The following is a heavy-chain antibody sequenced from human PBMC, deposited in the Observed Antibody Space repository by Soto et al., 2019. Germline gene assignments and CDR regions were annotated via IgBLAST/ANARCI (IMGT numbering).Heavy chain of an antibody. V-gene: IGHV4-34*01. J-gene: IGHJ6*03. CDR2: INHSGST. D-gene: IGHD2-15*01. Sequence: SETLSLTCAVYGGSFSGYYWSWIRQPPGKGLEWIGEINHSGSTNYNPSLKSRVTISVDTSKDQFSLRLSSVTAADTAVYYCARGRTPGDNNYCYYYYMDVWGKGTTVTVSS. CDR1: GGSFSGYY. CDR3: ARGRTPGDNNYCYYYYMDV.